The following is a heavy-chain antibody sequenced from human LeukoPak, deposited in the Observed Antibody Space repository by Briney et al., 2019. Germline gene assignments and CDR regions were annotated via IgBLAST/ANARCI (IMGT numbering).Heavy chain of an antibody. D-gene: IGHD4-23*01. CDR1: GFTFSGYY. V-gene: IGHV3-11*01. J-gene: IGHJ4*02. CDR2: ISSSGSTI. CDR3: ASEMDYGGNSGDY. Sequence: PGGSLRLSCAASGFTFSGYYMSWIRQAPGKGLEWVSYISSSGSTIYYADSVKGRFTISRDNAKNSLYLQMNSLRAEDTAVYYCASEMDYGGNSGDYWGQGTLVTVSS.